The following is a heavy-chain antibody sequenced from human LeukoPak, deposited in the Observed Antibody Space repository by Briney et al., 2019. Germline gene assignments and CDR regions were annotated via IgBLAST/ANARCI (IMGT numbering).Heavy chain of an antibody. D-gene: IGHD5-18*01. CDR2: IYYSGST. CDR1: GDSISSSPYY. CDR3: ARRGYSYGYVDY. J-gene: IGHJ4*02. Sequence: PSETLSLTCTVSGDSISSSPYYWVWIRQPPGKGLEWIGSIYYSGSTYYNPSLKSRVTISVDTSKNQFSLRLSSVTAADTAVYYCARRGYSYGYVDYWGQGTLVTVSS. V-gene: IGHV4-39*01.